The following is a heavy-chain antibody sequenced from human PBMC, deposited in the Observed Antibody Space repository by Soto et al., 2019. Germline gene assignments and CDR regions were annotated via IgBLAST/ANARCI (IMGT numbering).Heavy chain of an antibody. Sequence: SETLSLTCSVSGGSISSYYWSWIRQPPGKGLEWIGYIYYSGSTNYNPSLKSRVTISVDTTKNQFSLKLSSVTAADTAVYYCARQSRYCSGSNCKTWFDPWGQGTLVTVSS. CDR1: GGSISSYY. CDR2: IYYSGST. CDR3: ARQSRYCSGSNCKTWFDP. J-gene: IGHJ5*02. V-gene: IGHV4-59*08. D-gene: IGHD2-15*01.